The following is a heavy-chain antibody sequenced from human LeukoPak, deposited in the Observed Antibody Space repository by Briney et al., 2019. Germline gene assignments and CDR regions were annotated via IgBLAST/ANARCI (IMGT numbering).Heavy chain of an antibody. V-gene: IGHV1-24*01. CDR2: FDPEDGET. J-gene: IGHJ5*02. D-gene: IGHD5-12*01. CDR1: GYTLTELS. CDR3: VTVGVRIVATTYDWFDP. Sequence: ASVKVSCKVSGYTLTELSMHWVRQAPGKGLEWMGGFDPEDGETIYAQKFQGRVTMTEDTSTDTAHMELSSLRSEDTAVYYCVTVGVRIVATTYDWFDPWGQGTLVTVSS.